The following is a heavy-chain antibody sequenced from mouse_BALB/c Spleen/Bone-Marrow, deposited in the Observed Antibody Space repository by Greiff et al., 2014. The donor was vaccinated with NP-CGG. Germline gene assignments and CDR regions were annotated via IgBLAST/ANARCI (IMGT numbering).Heavy chain of an antibody. J-gene: IGHJ4*01. CDR1: GYTFTSYW. Sequence: QVQLKESGAELVKPGAPVKLSCKASGYTFTSYWMNWVKQRPGRGLEWIGRIDPSDSETHYNQKFKDKATLTVDKSSSTAYIQVSSLTSEYSAVYHCARSLGDGYYYAMDYWGQGTSVTVSS. D-gene: IGHD2-3*01. CDR2: IDPSDSET. V-gene: IGHV1-69*02. CDR3: ARSLGDGYYYAMDY.